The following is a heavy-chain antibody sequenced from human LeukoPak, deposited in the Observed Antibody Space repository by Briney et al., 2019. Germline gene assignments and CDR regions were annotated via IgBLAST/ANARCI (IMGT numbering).Heavy chain of an antibody. CDR2: IYTSGST. D-gene: IGHD4-17*01. CDR3: ARGGGDYLIDY. Sequence: GSLRLSCAASGFTFSDYYTSWIRQAPGKGLEWIGRIYTSGSTNYNPSLKSRVTMSVDTSKNQFSLKLSSVTAADTAVYYCARGGGDYLIDYWGQGTLVTVSS. V-gene: IGHV4-4*07. J-gene: IGHJ4*02. CDR1: GFTFSDYY.